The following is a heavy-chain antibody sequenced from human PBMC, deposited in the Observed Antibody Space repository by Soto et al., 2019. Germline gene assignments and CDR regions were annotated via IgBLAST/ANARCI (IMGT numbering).Heavy chain of an antibody. D-gene: IGHD3-9*01. J-gene: IGHJ5*02. CDR2: IYFSGST. Sequence: PSETLSLTCTVSGGSISISRYYLAWIRQPPGKGLEWIGSIYFSGSTYYNPSLKSRVTISVDTSKNQFSLKLNSVTAAYSAVYYCARQTRYYNWFDPWGQGTLVTVSS. CDR3: ARQTRYYNWFDP. V-gene: IGHV4-39*01. CDR1: GGSISISRYY.